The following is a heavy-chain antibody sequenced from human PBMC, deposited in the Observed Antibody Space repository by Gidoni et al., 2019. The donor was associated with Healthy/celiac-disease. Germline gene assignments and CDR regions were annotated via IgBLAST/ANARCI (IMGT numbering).Heavy chain of an antibody. V-gene: IGHV3-21*01. Sequence: EVQLVESGGGLVKPGGSLRLSCAASGVTFSSYSMNWFRQAPGKGLEWVSSISSSSSYIYYADSVKGRFTISRDNAKNSLYLQMNSLRAEDTAVYYCARESGDYEFDYWGQGTLVTVSS. J-gene: IGHJ4*02. CDR1: GVTFSSYS. CDR3: ARESGDYEFDY. D-gene: IGHD4-17*01. CDR2: ISSSSSYI.